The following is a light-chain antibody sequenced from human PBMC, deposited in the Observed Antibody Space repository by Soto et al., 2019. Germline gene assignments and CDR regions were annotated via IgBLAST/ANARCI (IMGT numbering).Light chain of an antibody. Sequence: EIVLTQSPATLSLSPGERATLSCRASQRVSSYLAWYQHKPGQAPRLLIYDASNRATGIPDRFSGSGSGTDFTLTISSLEPEDFATYYCQQRSNWPRTFGQGTKV. CDR2: DAS. J-gene: IGKJ1*01. CDR3: QQRSNWPRT. CDR1: QRVSSY. V-gene: IGKV3-11*01.